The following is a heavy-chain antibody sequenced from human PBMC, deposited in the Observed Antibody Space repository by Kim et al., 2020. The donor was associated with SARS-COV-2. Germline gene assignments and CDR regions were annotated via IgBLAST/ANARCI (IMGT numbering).Heavy chain of an antibody. CDR3: AKEAGISSSWYRHYYYMDV. CDR1: GFTFSSYA. J-gene: IGHJ6*03. Sequence: GGSLRLSCAASGFTFSSYAMSWVRQAPGKGLEWVSAISGSGGSTYYADSVKGRFTISRDNSKNTLYLQMNSLRAEDTAVYYCAKEAGISSSWYRHYYYMDVWGKGTTVTVSS. D-gene: IGHD6-13*01. V-gene: IGHV3-23*01. CDR2: ISGSGGST.